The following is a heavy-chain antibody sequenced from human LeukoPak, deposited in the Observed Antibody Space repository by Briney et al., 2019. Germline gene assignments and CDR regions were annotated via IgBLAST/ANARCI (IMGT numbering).Heavy chain of an antibody. D-gene: IGHD3-22*01. CDR3: AKERLLSLYHFDY. J-gene: IGHJ4*02. V-gene: IGHV3-30*18. CDR1: GFTLSSYA. CDR2: ISYDGSNK. Sequence: GGSLRLSCAASGFTLSSYAMHWVRQAPGKGLEWVAVISYDGSNKYYADSVKGRFTISRDNSKNTLYLQINSLRAEDTAVYYCAKERLLSLYHFDYWGQGTLVTVSS.